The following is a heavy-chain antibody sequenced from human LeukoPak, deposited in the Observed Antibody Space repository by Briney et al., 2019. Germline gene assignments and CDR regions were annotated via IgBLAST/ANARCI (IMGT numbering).Heavy chain of an antibody. V-gene: IGHV4-59*12. CDR3: AKVYSSSSRDAFDV. D-gene: IGHD6-6*01. Sequence: PSETLSLTCTVSGGSISGYYWSWIRQSPGKGLEWIGYIYYSGSTNYNPSLKSRVIISADTSKSQFSLKLTSMTAADTAIYYCAKVYSSSSRDAFDVWGQGTMVTVSS. CDR2: IYYSGST. J-gene: IGHJ3*01. CDR1: GGSISGYY.